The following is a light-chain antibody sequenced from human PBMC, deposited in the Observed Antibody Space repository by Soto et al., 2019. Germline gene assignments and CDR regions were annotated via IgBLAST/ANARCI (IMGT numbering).Light chain of an antibody. CDR1: SSDVGGYNY. V-gene: IGLV2-8*01. Sequence: QSALTQPPAASGSPGQSVTISCTGTSSDVGGYNYVSWYQQYAGKAPKLMISEVSKRPSGVPDRSSGSKSGNTASLTVSGLQAEDEADYYCRSYAGSNKSVFGTGTKVTVL. J-gene: IGLJ1*01. CDR3: RSYAGSNKSV. CDR2: EVS.